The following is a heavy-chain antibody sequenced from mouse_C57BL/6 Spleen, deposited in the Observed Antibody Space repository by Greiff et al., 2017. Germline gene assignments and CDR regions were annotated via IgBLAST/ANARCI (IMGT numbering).Heavy chain of an antibody. J-gene: IGHJ2*01. CDR2: IYPGDGDT. V-gene: IGHV1-82*01. Sequence: VQLQQSGPELVKPGASVKISCKASGYAFSSSWMNWVKQRPGKGLEWIGRIYPGDGDTNYNGKFKGKATLTADKSSSTAYMHLSSLTSEDSAVYFCASGRPDSSGYGYWGQGTTLTVSS. CDR1: GYAFSSSW. D-gene: IGHD3-2*02. CDR3: ASGRPDSSGYGY.